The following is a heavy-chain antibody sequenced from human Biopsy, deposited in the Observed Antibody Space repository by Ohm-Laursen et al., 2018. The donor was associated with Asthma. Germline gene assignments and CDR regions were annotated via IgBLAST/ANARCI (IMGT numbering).Heavy chain of an antibody. CDR3: VRGSSSWHHGPFHYYYGLDV. Sequence: GTLSLTCSLSSGSGGYMRSGNYYWGWIRQPPGKGLEWIGSIYYSGTAYYNPSLESRVTVSADTSKNQFSLKLTSVTAADTAAYYCVRGSSSWHHGPFHYYYGLDVWGQGTTVTVSS. CDR2: IYYSGTA. J-gene: IGHJ6*02. CDR1: SGSGGYMRSGNYY. V-gene: IGHV4-39*01. D-gene: IGHD6-13*01.